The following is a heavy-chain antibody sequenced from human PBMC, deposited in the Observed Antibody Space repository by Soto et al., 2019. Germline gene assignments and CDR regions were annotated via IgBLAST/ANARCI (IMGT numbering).Heavy chain of an antibody. J-gene: IGHJ5*02. CDR1: GFTFGDYA. CDR2: IRSKAYGGTT. Sequence: GGSLRLSCTASGFTFGDYAMSWFRQAPGKGLEWVGFIRSKAYGGTTEYAASVKGRFTISRDDSKSIAYLQMNSLKTEDTAVYYFIMGKTVLRFLGWLPYSWFDPWGKGTLVTVSS. D-gene: IGHD3-3*01. CDR3: IMGKTVLRFLGWLPYSWFDP. V-gene: IGHV3-49*03.